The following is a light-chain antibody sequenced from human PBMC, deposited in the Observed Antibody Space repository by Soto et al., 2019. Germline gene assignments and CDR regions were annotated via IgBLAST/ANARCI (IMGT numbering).Light chain of an antibody. CDR1: QSISHW. CDR3: QQYHTYRT. Sequence: DIQMTQAPSTLSASIGDRVIITCRASQSISHWLAWYQQKPGKATKLLISDASILESGVPSRFSGSTSGTEFTLTISSLQPDDFATYYCQQYHTYRTFGQGTKVEIK. CDR2: DAS. V-gene: IGKV1-5*01. J-gene: IGKJ1*01.